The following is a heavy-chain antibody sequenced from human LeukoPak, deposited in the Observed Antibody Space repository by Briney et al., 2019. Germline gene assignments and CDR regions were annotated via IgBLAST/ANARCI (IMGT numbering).Heavy chain of an antibody. D-gene: IGHD1-26*01. CDR3: AREGLVGAIDY. CDR2: INWNGGST. J-gene: IGHJ4*02. CDR1: GFTFSSYA. V-gene: IGHV3-20*04. Sequence: PGGSLRLSCAASGFTFSSYAMSWVRQAPGKGLEWVSGINWNGGSTGYADSVKGRFTISRDNAKNSLYLQMNSLRAEDTAVYYCAREGLVGAIDYWGQGTLVTVSS.